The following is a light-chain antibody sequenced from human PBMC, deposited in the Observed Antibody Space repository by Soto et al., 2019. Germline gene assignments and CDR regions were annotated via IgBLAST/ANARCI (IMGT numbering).Light chain of an antibody. CDR1: SSNIGAGYD. CDR2: GNS. V-gene: IGLV1-40*01. Sequence: QSVLTQPPSLSGAPGQRITISCTGSSSNIGAGYDVHWYQQLPGTAPKLLIYGNSNRPSGVPDRFSGSKSGTSASLAITGLQAEDEAVYYGQSYDSSLSAYVFGTGTKVPS. CDR3: QSYDSSLSAYV. J-gene: IGLJ1*01.